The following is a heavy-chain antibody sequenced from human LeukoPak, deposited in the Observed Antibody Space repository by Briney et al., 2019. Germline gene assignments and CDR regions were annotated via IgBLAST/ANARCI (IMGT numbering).Heavy chain of an antibody. J-gene: IGHJ3*01. CDR1: GFTFTSHD. CDR2: MNPNSGNT. V-gene: IGHV1-8*01. Sequence: ASVKVSCKASGFTFTSHDFNWVRQATGQGLEWMGWMNPNSGNTGYAQKFQGRVTMTRDTSLSTAYMELSSLRSEDTAMYYCARDAPGAAAADDAFDLWGQGTVVTVSS. CDR3: ARDAPGAAAADDAFDL. D-gene: IGHD6-13*01.